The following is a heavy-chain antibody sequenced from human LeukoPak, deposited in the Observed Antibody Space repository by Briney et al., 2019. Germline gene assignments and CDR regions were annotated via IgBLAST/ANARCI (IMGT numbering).Heavy chain of an antibody. J-gene: IGHJ4*02. Sequence: GSLRLSCAASGFTFSRYAMSWVRQAPGKGLEWVSATGGSGANTYYADSVKGRFTISRDNSKSTLSLQMNSLRAEDTAVYYCTKDSSVPFGITDWGQGTLVTVSS. CDR2: TGGSGANT. D-gene: IGHD5/OR15-5a*01. CDR1: GFTFSRYA. V-gene: IGHV3-23*01. CDR3: TKDSSVPFGITD.